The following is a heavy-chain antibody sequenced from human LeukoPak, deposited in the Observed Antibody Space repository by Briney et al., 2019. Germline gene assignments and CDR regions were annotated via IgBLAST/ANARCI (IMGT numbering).Heavy chain of an antibody. V-gene: IGHV4-59*08. CDR2: SYYSGST. J-gene: IGHJ5*02. CDR3: ARSRFWFDP. Sequence: PSDPLSLTCTLSVHSMSRYYGSCPPQSREKALEWIGYSYYSGSTNYNPSLKSQVTISVDTSKNQFSLKLSSVTAADTAVYYCARSRFWFDPWGQGTLVTVSS. D-gene: IGHD2-2*01. CDR1: VHSMSRYY.